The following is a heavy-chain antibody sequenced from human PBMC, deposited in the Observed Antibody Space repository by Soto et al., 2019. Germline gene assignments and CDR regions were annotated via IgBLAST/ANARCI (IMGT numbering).Heavy chain of an antibody. CDR3: TTRGGSGRPAWDYYYYGMDV. CDR1: GFSITNAW. V-gene: IGHV3-15*01. J-gene: IGHJ6*02. D-gene: IGHD1-26*01. Sequence: EVQLVESGGDLVKPGGSLRLSCAASGFSITNAWMTWVRQPPGKGLEWVGRIKSKTDGGTTDYVAPVKGRFTISRDDSRNTLYLQMNSMKTEDTGVYYCTTRGGSGRPAWDYYYYGMDVWGQGTTVTVSS. CDR2: IKSKTDGGTT.